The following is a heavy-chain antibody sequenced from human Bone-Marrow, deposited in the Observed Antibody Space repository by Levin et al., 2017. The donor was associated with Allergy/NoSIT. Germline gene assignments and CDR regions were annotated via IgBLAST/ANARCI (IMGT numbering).Heavy chain of an antibody. J-gene: IGHJ2*01. CDR1: GFTFSNAW. V-gene: IGHV3-15*01. CDR2: IKSKTDGGTT. D-gene: IGHD3-22*01. Sequence: AGGSLRLSCAASGFTFSNAWMSWVRQAPGKGLEWVGRIKSKTDGGTTDYAAPVKGRFTISRDDSKNTLYLQMNSLKTEDTAVYYFTTASITMIVVVTSDWYFDLWGRGTLVTVSS. CDR3: TTASITMIVVVTSDWYFDL.